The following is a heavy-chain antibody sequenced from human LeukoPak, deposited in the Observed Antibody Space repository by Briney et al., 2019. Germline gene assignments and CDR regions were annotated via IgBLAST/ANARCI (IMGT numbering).Heavy chain of an antibody. Sequence: PGRPLTLPCAASVFLFISFGIPGVRHAPGKGLEGVAVITYEETKQHFTDSVKGRFTISRDNSRNTVYLQMNSLRAEDTAIYYCARDLGLGVPGPTPVDFWGQGTLVTVSS. CDR1: VFLFISFG. D-gene: IGHD6-19*01. CDR3: ARDLGLGVPGPTPVDF. J-gene: IGHJ4*02. CDR2: ITYEETKQ. V-gene: IGHV3-30*03.